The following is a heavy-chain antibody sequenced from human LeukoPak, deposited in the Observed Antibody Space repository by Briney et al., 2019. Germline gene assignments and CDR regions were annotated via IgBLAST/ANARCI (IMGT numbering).Heavy chain of an antibody. D-gene: IGHD6-13*01. CDR3: ARDPGIAAAGTVGYFDS. V-gene: IGHV3-7*01. J-gene: IGHJ4*02. Sequence: GGSLRLSCAASGFTFSTYNMNWVRQTPGKGLEWVANIKQEGSARYYVDSVTGRFTISRDNAMNSLYLQMNSLRVEDTAVYYCARDPGIAAAGTVGYFDSWGQGILVTVSS. CDR1: GFTFSTYN. CDR2: IKQEGSAR.